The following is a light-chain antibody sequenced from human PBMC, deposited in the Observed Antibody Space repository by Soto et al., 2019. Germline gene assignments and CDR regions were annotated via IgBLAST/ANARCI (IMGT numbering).Light chain of an antibody. CDR3: QQYESTPPT. V-gene: IGKV4-1*01. CDR1: QSVLYSSNNKNY. CDR2: WAS. J-gene: IGKJ2*01. Sequence: DIVMTQSPDSLAVSLGERATINCKSSQSVLYSSNNKNYLAWYQQRPRQPPKLLIYWASTRESGVPDRFSVSGSGTDFTLTITSLQAEDVAVYYCQQYESTPPTFGQGTKLEIK.